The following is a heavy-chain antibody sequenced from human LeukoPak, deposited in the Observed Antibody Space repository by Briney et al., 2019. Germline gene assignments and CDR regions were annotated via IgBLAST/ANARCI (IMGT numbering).Heavy chain of an antibody. CDR2: INPNSGGT. D-gene: IGHD2-2*02. J-gene: IGHJ6*03. V-gene: IGHV1-2*02. CDR3: ARGYRSSTSCYTEYYYYYMDV. CDR1: GYTFTGYY. Sequence: ASVKVSCKASGYTFTGYYMHWVRQAPGQGLEWMGWINPNSGGTNYAQKFHGRVTMTRDTSISTAYMELSRLRSDDTAVYYCARGYRSSTSCYTEYYYYYMDVWGKGTTVTVSS.